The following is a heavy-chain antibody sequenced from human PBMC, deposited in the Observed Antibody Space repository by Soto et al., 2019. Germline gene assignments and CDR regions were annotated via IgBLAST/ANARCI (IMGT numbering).Heavy chain of an antibody. CDR2: IIPILGIA. CDR1: GGTFSSYT. Sequence: QVQLVHSGAEVKKPGSSVKVSCKASGGTFSSYTISWVRQAPGQGLEWMGRIIPILGIANYAQKFQGRVTITADKSTSTAYMELSSLRSEDTAVYYCARGRYCSSTSCPKDYYYYMDVWGKGTTVTVSS. V-gene: IGHV1-69*02. J-gene: IGHJ6*03. CDR3: ARGRYCSSTSCPKDYYYYMDV. D-gene: IGHD2-2*01.